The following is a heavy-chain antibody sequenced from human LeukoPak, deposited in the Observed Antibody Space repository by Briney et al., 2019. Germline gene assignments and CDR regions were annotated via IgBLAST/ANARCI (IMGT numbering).Heavy chain of an antibody. Sequence: SETLSLTCTVSDDSITIYYWTWIRQPPGKGLEWIGYIDHTGSTNYNPSLNSRVTISRDTSKNHFSLKLSSATAADTAVYYCARDVPRYYYDSSGYYRYYYYYYMDVWGKGTTVTVSS. CDR2: IDHTGST. J-gene: IGHJ6*03. V-gene: IGHV4-59*01. CDR1: DDSITIYY. D-gene: IGHD3-22*01. CDR3: ARDVPRYYYDSSGYYRYYYYYYMDV.